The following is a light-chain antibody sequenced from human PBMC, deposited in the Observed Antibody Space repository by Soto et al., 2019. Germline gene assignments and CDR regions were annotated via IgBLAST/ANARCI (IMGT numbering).Light chain of an antibody. CDR2: GAS. Sequence: EIVMTQSPATLSVSPGERATLSCRASQSVSSNLAWYQQKPGQAPRLLIYGASTRATGIPARFSGSGSGTETTLTISSLQSEAYAVSYCQRYNNWPALVYTFGQGTKLEIK. V-gene: IGKV3-15*01. CDR1: QSVSSN. CDR3: QRYNNWPALVYT. J-gene: IGKJ2*01.